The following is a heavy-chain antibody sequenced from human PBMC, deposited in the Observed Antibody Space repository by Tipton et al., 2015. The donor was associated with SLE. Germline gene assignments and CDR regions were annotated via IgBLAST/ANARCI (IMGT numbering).Heavy chain of an antibody. Sequence: LRLSCAASGFTFSSYEMNWIRQPPGKGLEWIGYIYYSGSTNYNPSLKSRVTISVDTSKNQFSLKLSSVTAADTAVYYCARGYSSGWYRNAFDIWGQGTMVTVSS. D-gene: IGHD6-19*01. CDR2: IYYSGST. CDR1: GFTFSSYE. V-gene: IGHV4-59*01. J-gene: IGHJ3*02. CDR3: ARGYSSGWYRNAFDI.